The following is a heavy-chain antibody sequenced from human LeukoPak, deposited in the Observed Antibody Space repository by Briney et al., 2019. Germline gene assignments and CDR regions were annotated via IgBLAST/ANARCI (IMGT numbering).Heavy chain of an antibody. J-gene: IGHJ4*02. CDR1: GYTFTSYD. CDR3: ARGWEWEQWPYYFDY. Sequence: ASVKVSCKASGYTFTSYDINWVRQATGQGLEWMGWMNPNSGNTGYAQKFQGRVTMTRNTSISTAYMELSGLRSEDTAVYYCARGWEWEQWPYYFDYWGQGTLVTVSS. CDR2: MNPNSGNT. D-gene: IGHD6-19*01. V-gene: IGHV1-8*01.